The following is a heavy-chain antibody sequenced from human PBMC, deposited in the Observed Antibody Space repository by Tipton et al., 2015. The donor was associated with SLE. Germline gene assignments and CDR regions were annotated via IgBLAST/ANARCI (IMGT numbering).Heavy chain of an antibody. CDR1: GGSISSGGYS. CDR2: IYHSGST. V-gene: IGHV4-30-2*01. Sequence: TLSLTCAVSGGSISSGGYSWSWIRQPPGKGLEWIGYIYHSGSTYYNPSLKSRVTISVDRSKNQFSLKLSSVTAADTAVYYCARGAPGGSWTGGYFDLWGRGTLVTVSP. D-gene: IGHD6-13*01. CDR3: ARGAPGGSWTGGYFDL. J-gene: IGHJ2*01.